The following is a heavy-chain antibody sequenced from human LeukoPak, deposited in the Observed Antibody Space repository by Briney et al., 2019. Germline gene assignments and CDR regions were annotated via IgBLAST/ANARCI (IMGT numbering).Heavy chain of an antibody. Sequence: SVKVSRKASGGTFSSYAISWVRQAPGQGLEWMGGIIPIFGTANYAQKFQGRVTITTDESTSTAYMELSSLRSEDTAVYYCARERDGCSGGSCYNYMDVWGKGTTVTVSS. CDR3: ARERDGCSGGSCYNYMDV. D-gene: IGHD2-15*01. CDR2: IIPIFGTA. J-gene: IGHJ6*03. CDR1: GGTFSSYA. V-gene: IGHV1-69*05.